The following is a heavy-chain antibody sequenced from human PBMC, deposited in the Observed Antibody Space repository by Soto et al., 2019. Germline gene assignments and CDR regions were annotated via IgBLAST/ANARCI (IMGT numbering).Heavy chain of an antibody. Sequence: SVKVSCKASGGTFSSYAISWVRQAPGQGLEWMGGIIPIFGTANYAQKFQGRVTITADESTSTAYMELSSLRSEDTAVYYCAREIVSGTTIFRYYGMDVWGQGTTVTVSS. J-gene: IGHJ6*02. CDR1: GGTFSSYA. CDR3: AREIVSGTTIFRYYGMDV. D-gene: IGHD1-7*01. V-gene: IGHV1-69*13. CDR2: IIPIFGTA.